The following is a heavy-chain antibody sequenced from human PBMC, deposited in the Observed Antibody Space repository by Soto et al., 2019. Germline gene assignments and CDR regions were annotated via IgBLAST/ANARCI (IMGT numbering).Heavy chain of an antibody. CDR2: ISGSGGST. J-gene: IGHJ4*02. D-gene: IGHD1-7*01. Sequence: PGGSLSLSCTVSGFTFSDYAMAWVRQAPWKGLEWVSAISGSGGSTYYADSVKGRFTISRDNSKNTLYLQMNSLRAEDTAVYYCANTWGYITGTGRQDYWGQGTLVTVSS. V-gene: IGHV3-23*01. CDR3: ANTWGYITGTGRQDY. CDR1: GFTFSDYA.